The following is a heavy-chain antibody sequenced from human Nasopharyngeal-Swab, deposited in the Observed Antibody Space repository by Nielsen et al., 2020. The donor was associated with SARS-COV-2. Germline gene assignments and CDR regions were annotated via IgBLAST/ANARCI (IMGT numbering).Heavy chain of an antibody. CDR1: GFTFSSYS. Sequence: GESLKISYAASGFTFSSYSMNWVRQAPGKGLEWVSYISSSSSTIYYADSVKGRFTISRDNAKNSLYLQMNSLRAEDTAVYYCARAPGTTSDYWGQGTLVTVSS. J-gene: IGHJ4*02. CDR3: ARAPGTTSDY. D-gene: IGHD1-7*01. CDR2: ISSSSSTI. V-gene: IGHV3-48*04.